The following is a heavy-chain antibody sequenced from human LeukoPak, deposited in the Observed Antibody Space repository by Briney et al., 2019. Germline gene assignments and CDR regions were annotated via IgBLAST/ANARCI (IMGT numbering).Heavy chain of an antibody. J-gene: IGHJ4*02. D-gene: IGHD4-17*01. CDR2: ISGSGGIT. Sequence: GGSLRLSCAASGFTFSNYAMNWVRQTPGKGLEWVSAISGSGGITYYADSVKGRFTISRDNSMNTLYLQMNSLRAEDTAVYYCARDSVGDWGNYGDYDYYFFDYWGQGTLVTVSS. CDR3: ARDSVGDWGNYGDYDYYFFDY. V-gene: IGHV3-23*01. CDR1: GFTFSNYA.